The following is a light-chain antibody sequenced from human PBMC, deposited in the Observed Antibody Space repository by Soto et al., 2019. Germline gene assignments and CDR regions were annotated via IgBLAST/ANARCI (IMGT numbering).Light chain of an antibody. J-gene: IGKJ1*01. V-gene: IGKV3D-15*01. CDR1: QSVSSN. CDR2: GGS. CDR3: QQYNNWPET. Sequence: EIVMTQSPATLSVSPGERATLSCRASQSVSSNLAWYQQKPGQAPRLLIYGGSSRATGIPVRFSGSGSETDFTLTISSLESEDFAVYYCQQYNNWPETFGQGTKVDIK.